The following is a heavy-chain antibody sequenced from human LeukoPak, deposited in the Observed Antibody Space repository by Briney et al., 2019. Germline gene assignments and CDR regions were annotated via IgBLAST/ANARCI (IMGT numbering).Heavy chain of an antibody. J-gene: IGHJ4*02. CDR1: GFTFSDYD. Sequence: GGSLRLSCSASGFTFSDYDTNWVRQAPGKGLEWVSSISGLSTHIYYGDSVKGRFSISRDNAKNSVYLQMNGLGVEDTAIYYCGRAFPPLRTSSAGDLWGQGILVTVSS. CDR3: GRAFPPLRTSSAGDL. CDR2: ISGLSTHI. V-gene: IGHV3-69-1*02. D-gene: IGHD3-16*01.